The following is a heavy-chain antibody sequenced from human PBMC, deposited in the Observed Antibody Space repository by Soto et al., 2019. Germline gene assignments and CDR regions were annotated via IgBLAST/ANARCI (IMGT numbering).Heavy chain of an antibody. CDR2: ISHDGSNK. V-gene: IGHV3-30*03. CDR1: GFTVSSYG. Sequence: QVQLVESGGGVVQPGRSLRLSCAASGFTVSSYGMHWVRQAPGKGLEWVAAISHDGSNKYYADSVKGRLTISRDNSKNTLFLQMNSLSPEDTAVYYCAPGVGGWKFDYWGQGTLVTVSS. J-gene: IGHJ4*02. D-gene: IGHD6-19*01. CDR3: APGVGGWKFDY.